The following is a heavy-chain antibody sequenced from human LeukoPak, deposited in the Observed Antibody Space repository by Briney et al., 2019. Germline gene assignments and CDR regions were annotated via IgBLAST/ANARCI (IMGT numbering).Heavy chain of an antibody. CDR2: IYTSGST. J-gene: IGHJ5*02. CDR1: GGSISSGSYY. D-gene: IGHD2-2*01. V-gene: IGHV4-61*02. CDR3: AREYCSSTSCYAISGDWFDP. Sequence: SETLSLTCTVSGGSISSGSYYWSWIRQPAGKGLEWIGRIYTSGSTNYNPSLKSRVTISVDTSKNQFSLKLSSVTAADTAVYYCAREYCSSTSCYAISGDWFDPWGQGTLVTVSS.